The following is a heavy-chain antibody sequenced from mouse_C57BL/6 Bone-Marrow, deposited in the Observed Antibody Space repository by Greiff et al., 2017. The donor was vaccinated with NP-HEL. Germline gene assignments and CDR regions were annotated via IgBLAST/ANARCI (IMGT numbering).Heavy chain of an antibody. CDR3: ARSYYGSRAWFAY. D-gene: IGHD1-1*01. J-gene: IGHJ3*01. Sequence: KPGKGLEWIGRIYHGDGDTNYNGKFKGKATLTADKSSSTAYMQLSSLTSEDSAVYFCARSYYGSRAWFAYWGQGTLVTVSA. CDR2: IYHGDGDT. V-gene: IGHV1-82*01.